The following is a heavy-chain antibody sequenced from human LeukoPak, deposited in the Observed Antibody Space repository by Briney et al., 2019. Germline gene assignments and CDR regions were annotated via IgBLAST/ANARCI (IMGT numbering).Heavy chain of an antibody. CDR2: ISSSGVRT. D-gene: IGHD4/OR15-4a*01. J-gene: IGHJ4*02. V-gene: IGHV3-23*01. CDR3: ARRAGAYSHPYDY. Sequence: GGSLRLSCVASGFTFSNYGMNWVRQAPGKGLEWVSRISSSGVRTDYADSVKGRFTISRDNSENTLYLQMNSLRAEDTAVYYCARRAGAYSHPYDYWGQGTLVTVSS. CDR1: GFTFSNYG.